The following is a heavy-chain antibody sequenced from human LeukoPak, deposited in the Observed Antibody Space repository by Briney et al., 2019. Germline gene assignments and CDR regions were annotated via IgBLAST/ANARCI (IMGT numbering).Heavy chain of an antibody. Sequence: SETLSLTCTVSGYSISSGYYWGWIRQPPGKGLEWIGTIYHSRSTYYNPSIKSRVTISVDTSKNHFSLKLTSVTAADTAVYYCATGYGSGTYPLDPWGQGTLVTVSP. CDR1: GYSISSGYY. J-gene: IGHJ5*02. D-gene: IGHD3-10*01. CDR3: ATGYGSGTYPLDP. V-gene: IGHV4-38-2*02. CDR2: IYHSRST.